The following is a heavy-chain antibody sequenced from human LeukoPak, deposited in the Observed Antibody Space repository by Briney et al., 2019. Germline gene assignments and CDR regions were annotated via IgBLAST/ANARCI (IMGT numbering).Heavy chain of an antibody. J-gene: IGHJ4*02. CDR2: IYYSGST. V-gene: IGHV4-59*01. CDR1: GGSISSYY. CDR3: ARLSGYSSPPDY. D-gene: IGHD6-19*01. Sequence: SETLSLTCTVSGGSISSYYWSWIRQPPGKGLEWIGYIYYSGSTNYNPSLKSRVTISVDTSKNQFSLKLSSVTAADTAVYYCARLSGYSSPPDYWGQGTLVTVSS.